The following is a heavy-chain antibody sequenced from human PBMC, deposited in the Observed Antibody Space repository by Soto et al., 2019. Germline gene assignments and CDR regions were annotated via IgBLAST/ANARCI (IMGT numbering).Heavy chain of an antibody. V-gene: IGHV1-69*12. CDR2: ITPMFGAA. J-gene: IGHJ6*02. CDR1: GGTFRSYA. D-gene: IGHD5-12*01. CDR3: ARSIVATLSVYYYYGMDA. Sequence: QVQLVQSGAEVKKPGSSVRVSCKASGGTFRSYAISWVRQAPGQGLEWMGRITPMFGAANYAQKFQGRVTLTGDEATRTAYMDLSSLRSEDTAVYYCARSIVATLSVYYYYGMDAWGQGTTVTVSS.